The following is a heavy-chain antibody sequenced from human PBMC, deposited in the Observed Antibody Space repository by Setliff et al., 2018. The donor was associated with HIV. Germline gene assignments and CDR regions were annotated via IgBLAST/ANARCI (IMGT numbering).Heavy chain of an antibody. CDR2: IKSKTDGGTT. J-gene: IGHJ4*02. CDR3: TRDGGGDYGVYAPDY. Sequence: GGSLRLSCAASGFTFSNAWMSWVRQAPGKGLEWVGRIKSKTDGGTTDYAAPVKGRFTISRDDSKSIAYLQMNSLKTEDTAVYFCTRDGGGDYGVYAPDYWGQGTLVTVSS. V-gene: IGHV3-15*01. CDR1: GFTFSNAW. D-gene: IGHD4-17*01.